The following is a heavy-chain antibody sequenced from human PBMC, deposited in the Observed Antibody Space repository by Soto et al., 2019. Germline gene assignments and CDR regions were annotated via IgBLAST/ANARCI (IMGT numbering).Heavy chain of an antibody. CDR1: GFIFSNYG. Sequence: PGGSLRLSCVASGFIFSNYGMHWARQAPGKGLEWVAVIWYDGSKKYYVDSVKGRFTISRDNSKNTLYLQMDSLRAEDTAVYYCARGATYYDFWSGYLRYLYYYGMDVWGQGTTVTVSS. J-gene: IGHJ6*02. CDR3: ARGATYYDFWSGYLRYLYYYGMDV. CDR2: IWYDGSKK. D-gene: IGHD3-3*01. V-gene: IGHV3-33*01.